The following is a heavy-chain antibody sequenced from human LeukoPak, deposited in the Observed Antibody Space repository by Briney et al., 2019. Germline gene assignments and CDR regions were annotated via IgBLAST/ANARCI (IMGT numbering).Heavy chain of an antibody. Sequence: GASVTVSCKSSGGTFSIYAISWVRQAPGQGLEWMGGIIPIFGTANYAQKFQARVRITADKSKSTAYMELSRMRSEETAVYYCARELSLAPYSGTTKAFDIWGQGTMVTVSS. CDR3: ARELSLAPYSGTTKAFDI. CDR1: GGTFSIYA. V-gene: IGHV1-69*06. CDR2: IIPIFGTA. D-gene: IGHD1-26*01. J-gene: IGHJ3*02.